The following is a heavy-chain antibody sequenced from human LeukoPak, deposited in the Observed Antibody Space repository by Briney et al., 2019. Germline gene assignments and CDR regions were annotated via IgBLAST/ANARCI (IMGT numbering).Heavy chain of an antibody. J-gene: IGHJ4*02. CDR1: GFTFSSYA. Sequence: GRSLRLSCAASGFTFSSYAMHWVRQAPGKGLEWVALISYDGSNKYYADSVKGRFTISRDNSKNTLYLQMNSLRAEDTAVYYCARAIGEIRYFDYWGQGTLVTVSS. D-gene: IGHD5-24*01. CDR2: ISYDGSNK. V-gene: IGHV3-30*04. CDR3: ARAIGEIRYFDY.